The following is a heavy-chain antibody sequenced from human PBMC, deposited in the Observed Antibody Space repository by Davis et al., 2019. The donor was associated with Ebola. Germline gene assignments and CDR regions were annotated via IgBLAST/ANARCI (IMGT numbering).Heavy chain of an antibody. CDR2: IYYSGST. Sequence: MPSETLSLTCTVSSGSVSSGGHYWSWIRQPPGKGLEWIAYIYYSGSTHYNPSLKSRATISVDTSRNQFSLRLSSVTAADTAVYYCAVYTVVVTDIRAEYFQHWGQGTLATVSS. CDR3: AVYTVVVTDIRAEYFQH. D-gene: IGHD2-21*02. CDR1: SGSVSSGGHY. V-gene: IGHV4-61*08. J-gene: IGHJ1*01.